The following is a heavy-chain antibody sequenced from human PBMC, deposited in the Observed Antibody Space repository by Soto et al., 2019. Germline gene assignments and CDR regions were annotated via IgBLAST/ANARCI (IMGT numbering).Heavy chain of an antibody. J-gene: IGHJ4*02. D-gene: IGHD3-10*01. CDR3: ARVVTMVSGATHQGLDH. CDR2: IYPGDSDT. V-gene: IGHV5-51*01. CDR1: GGIFSANF. Sequence: GESLNISCKFSGGIFSANFSCWVRLLPGKGLEWMGMIYPGDSDTRYIPSLQGHVTISADNSISTTYFQWSSLKASDSAMYYCARVVTMVSGATHQGLDHWGQGTLVTVSS.